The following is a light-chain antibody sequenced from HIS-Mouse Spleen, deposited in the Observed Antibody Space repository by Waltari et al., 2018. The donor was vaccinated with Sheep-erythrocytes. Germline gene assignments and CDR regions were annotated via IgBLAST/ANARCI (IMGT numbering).Light chain of an antibody. J-gene: IGLJ3*02. CDR1: SSDVGSYNL. CDR3: CSYAGSSTPWV. V-gene: IGLV2-23*01. Sequence: QSALTQPASVSGSPGQSITISCTGTSSDVGSYNLVSWYQQHPGKAPKLMIYEGSKLPLGVSNRFSGSKAGNTASLTISGLQAEDEADYYCCSYAGSSTPWVFGGGTKLTVL. CDR2: EGS.